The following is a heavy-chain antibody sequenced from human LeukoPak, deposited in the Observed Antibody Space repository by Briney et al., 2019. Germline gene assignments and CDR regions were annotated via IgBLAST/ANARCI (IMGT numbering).Heavy chain of an antibody. CDR1: GITFDDYG. V-gene: IGHV3-20*04. CDR2: INWDGGAT. Sequence: PGGSLRLSSTDSGITFDDYGLSWVRQAPGKGLEWVAGINWDGGATAYADSVKGRFTISRDNAKNSVFLQMSSLRAEDTALYYCARDLSSSWYSLGFWGQGTLVTVSS. D-gene: IGHD6-13*01. J-gene: IGHJ4*02. CDR3: ARDLSSSWYSLGF.